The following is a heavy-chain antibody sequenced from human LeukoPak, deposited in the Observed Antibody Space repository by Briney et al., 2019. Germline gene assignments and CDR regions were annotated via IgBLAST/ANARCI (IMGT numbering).Heavy chain of an antibody. D-gene: IGHD2-15*01. V-gene: IGHV4-39*07. CDR2: INHSGST. J-gene: IGHJ5*02. Sequence: SETLSLTCTASGGSISSRSYYWGWIRQPPGKGLEWIGEINHSGSTNYNPSLKSRVTISVDTSKNQFSLKLSSVTAADTAVYYCARGLMRNCSGGSCYGRWFDPWGQGTLVTVSS. CDR3: ARGLMRNCSGGSCYGRWFDP. CDR1: GGSISSRSYY.